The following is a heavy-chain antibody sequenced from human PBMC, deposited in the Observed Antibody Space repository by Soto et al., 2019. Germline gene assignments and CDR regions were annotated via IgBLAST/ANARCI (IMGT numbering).Heavy chain of an antibody. D-gene: IGHD2-21*02. Sequence: GASVKVSCKASGGTFSSYAISWVRQAPGQGLEWMGGIIPIFGTANYAQKFQGRVTITADKSTSTAYMELSSLRSEDTAVYYCSMKCRGDCYLIDYYGMDVWGQGTTVTVSS. J-gene: IGHJ6*02. CDR3: SMKCRGDCYLIDYYGMDV. V-gene: IGHV1-69*06. CDR2: IIPIFGTA. CDR1: GGTFSSYA.